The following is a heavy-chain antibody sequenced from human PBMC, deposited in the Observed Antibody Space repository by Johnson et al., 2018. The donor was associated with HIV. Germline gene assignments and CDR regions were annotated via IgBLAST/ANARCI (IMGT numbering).Heavy chain of an antibody. CDR2: IYSGGST. J-gene: IGHJ3*02. D-gene: IGHD7-27*01. CDR1: EFTFSNAW. V-gene: IGHV3-66*02. Sequence: VQLVESGGGLVQPGGSLRLSCAASEFTFSNAWMSWVRQAPGKGLEWVSVIYSGGSTYYADSVKGRFTISRDNSKNTLYLQMNSLRAEDTAVYSFAKDLETGDDAFDIWGQWTMGTVSS. CDR3: AKDLETGDDAFDI.